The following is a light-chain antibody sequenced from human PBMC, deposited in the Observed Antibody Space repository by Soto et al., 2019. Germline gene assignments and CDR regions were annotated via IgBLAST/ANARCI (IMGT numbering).Light chain of an antibody. V-gene: IGLV2-14*01. Sequence: QSVLTQPASVSGSPGQSITISCTGTSSDVGGYNYVSWYQQHPGKAPKLMIYDVSNRPSGVSNRFSGSKSGNTASLPISGLQAEDEADYYCSSYTSSSTLGFGGGTKVTVL. CDR3: SSYTSSSTLG. J-gene: IGLJ2*01. CDR2: DVS. CDR1: SSDVGGYNY.